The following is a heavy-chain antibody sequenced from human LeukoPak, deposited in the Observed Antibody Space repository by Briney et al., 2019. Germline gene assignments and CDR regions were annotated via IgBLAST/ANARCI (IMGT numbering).Heavy chain of an antibody. V-gene: IGHV3-21*01. D-gene: IGHD5-12*01. Sequence: PGGSLRLSCVVSGFTFKTYSMNWVRQAPGKGLEWVSSISSGGTYVDYADSVKGRFTISRDNAKNSLYLQMNSLRAEDTAAFYCARDRGYSNSPYYLDYWGQGTLVTVSS. CDR2: ISSGGTYV. CDR3: ARDRGYSNSPYYLDY. CDR1: GFTFKTYS. J-gene: IGHJ4*02.